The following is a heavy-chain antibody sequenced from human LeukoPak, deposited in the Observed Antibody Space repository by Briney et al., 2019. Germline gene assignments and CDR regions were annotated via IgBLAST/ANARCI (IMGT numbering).Heavy chain of an antibody. J-gene: IGHJ3*02. CDR2: IRYDGSNK. CDR1: GFTFSSYG. CDR3: ANRDIVAKDAFDI. D-gene: IGHD5-12*01. Sequence: GGSLRLSCAASGFTFSSYGMHWVRQAPGKGLEWVAFIRYDGSNKYYADSVKGRFTISRDNSKNTLYLQMNSLRAEDTAVYYCANRDIVAKDAFDIWGQGTMVTVSS. V-gene: IGHV3-30*02.